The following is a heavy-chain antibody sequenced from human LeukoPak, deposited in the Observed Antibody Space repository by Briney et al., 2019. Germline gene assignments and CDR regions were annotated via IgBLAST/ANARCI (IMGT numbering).Heavy chain of an antibody. D-gene: IGHD3-9*01. CDR1: GGSFSGYY. CDR2: INHSGST. V-gene: IGHV4-34*01. CDR3: ARGVRYFDWSPSEYYFDY. J-gene: IGHJ4*02. Sequence: PSETLSLTCAVYGGSFSGYYWSWIRQPPGKGLEWIGEINHSGSTNYNPSLKSRVTISVDTSKNQFSLKLSSVTAADTAVYYCARGVRYFDWSPSEYYFDYWGQGTLVTVSS.